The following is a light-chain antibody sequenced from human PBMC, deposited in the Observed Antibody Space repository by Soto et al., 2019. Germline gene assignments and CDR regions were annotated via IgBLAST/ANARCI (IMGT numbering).Light chain of an antibody. Sequence: QSALPQPASVSGSPGQSITISCTGTSSDVGAYDYISWYQQHPGKAPKLIIYDVSHRPSGVSNRFSGSKSGNTASLTISGLQAEDEADYHCSSYSSTSTWVFGGGTQLTVL. CDR3: SSYSSTSTWV. CDR2: DVS. CDR1: SSDVGAYDY. J-gene: IGLJ3*02. V-gene: IGLV2-14*03.